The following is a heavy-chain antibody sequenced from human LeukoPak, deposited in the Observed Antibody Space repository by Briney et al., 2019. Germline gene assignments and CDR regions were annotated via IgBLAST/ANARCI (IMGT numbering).Heavy chain of an antibody. Sequence: PGGSLRLSCAASGFTFSSYAMHWVRQAPGKGLEWVAVIWYDGSNKYYADSVKGRFTISRDNSKNTMYLQMNSLRAEDTAVYYCARDPGGITIFGVAKGGYFDYWGQGTLVTVSS. D-gene: IGHD3-3*01. CDR2: IWYDGSNK. CDR3: ARDPGGITIFGVAKGGYFDY. J-gene: IGHJ4*02. V-gene: IGHV3-33*08. CDR1: GFTFSSYA.